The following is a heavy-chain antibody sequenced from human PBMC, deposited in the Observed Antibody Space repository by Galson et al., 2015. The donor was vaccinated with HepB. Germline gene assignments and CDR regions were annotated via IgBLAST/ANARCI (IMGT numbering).Heavy chain of an antibody. CDR3: ARDLTCGSGSYGCNWFDP. CDR1: GFTFSSYG. V-gene: IGHV3-33*01. J-gene: IGHJ5*02. D-gene: IGHD3-10*01. Sequence: SLRLSCAASGFTFSSYGMHWVRQAPGKGLEWVAVIWYDGSNKYYADSVKGRFTISRDNSKNTLYLQMNSLRAEDTAVYYCARDLTCGSGSYGCNWFDPWGQGTLVTVSS. CDR2: IWYDGSNK.